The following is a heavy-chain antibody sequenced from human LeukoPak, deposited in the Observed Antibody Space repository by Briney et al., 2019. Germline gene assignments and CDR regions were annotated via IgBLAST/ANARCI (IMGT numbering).Heavy chain of an antibody. Sequence: PGGSLRLSCVVSGFTFSIYAMTWVRQAPGKGLEWVSSISNSGGHTYYADSVKGRFTISRDNSKNTLYLQLNSLKVDDTAVYYCAKDAVDYWGQGTLVTVSS. J-gene: IGHJ4*02. V-gene: IGHV3-23*01. CDR1: GFTFSIYA. CDR3: AKDAVDY. CDR2: ISNSGGHT.